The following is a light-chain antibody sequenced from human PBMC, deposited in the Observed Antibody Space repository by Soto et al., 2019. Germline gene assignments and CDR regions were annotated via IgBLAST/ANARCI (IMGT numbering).Light chain of an antibody. J-gene: IGLJ1*01. CDR3: SSYTSSSIDYV. CDR1: SSDVGGYNY. Sequence: QSVLTQPASVSGSPGQSITISCTGTSSDVGGYNYVSWYQQHPGKAPKLMIYEVSNRPSGVSNRFSDSKSGNTASLTISGLQAEDEADYYCSSYTSSSIDYVFGTGTKLTVL. V-gene: IGLV2-14*01. CDR2: EVS.